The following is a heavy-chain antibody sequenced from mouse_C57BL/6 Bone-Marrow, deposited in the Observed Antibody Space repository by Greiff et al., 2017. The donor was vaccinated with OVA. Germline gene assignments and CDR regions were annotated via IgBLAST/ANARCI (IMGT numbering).Heavy chain of an antibody. Sequence: EVKVEESGGGLVKPGGSLKLSCAASGFTFSSYAMSWVRQTPEKRLEWVATISDGGSYTYYPDNVKGRFTISRDNAKNNLYLQMSHLKSEDTAMYYCARLPHYFDYWGQGTTLTVSS. D-gene: IGHD1-1*01. CDR3: ARLPHYFDY. CDR2: ISDGGSYT. V-gene: IGHV5-4*03. J-gene: IGHJ2*01. CDR1: GFTFSSYA.